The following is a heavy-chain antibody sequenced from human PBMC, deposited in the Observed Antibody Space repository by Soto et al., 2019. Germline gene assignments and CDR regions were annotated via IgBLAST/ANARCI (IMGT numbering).Heavy chain of an antibody. J-gene: IGHJ5*02. D-gene: IGHD3-10*01. CDR3: ARGEYYSSSFDP. Sequence: GGSLRLSCAASGFTFSSYAMHWVRQAPGKGLEWVAVISYDGSNKYYADSVKGRFTISRDNSKNTLYLQMNSLRAEDTAVYYCARGEYYSSSFDPWGQGTLVTVSS. CDR1: GFTFSSYA. CDR2: ISYDGSNK. V-gene: IGHV3-30-3*01.